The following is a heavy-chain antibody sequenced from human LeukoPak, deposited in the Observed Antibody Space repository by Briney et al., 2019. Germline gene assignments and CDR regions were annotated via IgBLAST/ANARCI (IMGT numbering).Heavy chain of an antibody. V-gene: IGHV4-59*01. Sequence: KSSETLSLTCTVSGCSISSYYWSWIRQPPGKGLEWIGYIYYSGSTNYNPSLKSRVTISVDTSKNQFSLKLSSVTAADKAVYYCARTSYYDSSGHDYWGQGTLVTVSS. CDR1: GCSISSYY. CDR3: ARTSYYDSSGHDY. D-gene: IGHD3-22*01. CDR2: IYYSGST. J-gene: IGHJ4*02.